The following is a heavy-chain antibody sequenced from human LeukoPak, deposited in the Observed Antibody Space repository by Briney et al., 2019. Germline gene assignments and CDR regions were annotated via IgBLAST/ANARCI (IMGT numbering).Heavy chain of an antibody. J-gene: IGHJ4*02. CDR1: GFTFSSYE. CDR2: ISSSGSTI. CDR3: AKGGVRAYFAY. D-gene: IGHD3-10*01. Sequence: PGGSLRFSCAASGFTFSSYEMNWVHQAPGKGLEWVSYISSSGSTIYYADSVKGRFTISRDNSKNTLYLQMHSLRAEDTAVYYCAKGGVRAYFAYSGQGTLVTAYS. V-gene: IGHV3-48*03.